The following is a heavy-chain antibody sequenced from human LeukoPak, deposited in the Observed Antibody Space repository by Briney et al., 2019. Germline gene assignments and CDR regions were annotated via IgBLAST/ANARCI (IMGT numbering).Heavy chain of an antibody. D-gene: IGHD3-10*01. CDR1: GFTFSSYA. CDR3: ARDEYWFGELCGIDY. Sequence: PGGSLRLSCVVSGFTFSSYAMHWVRQAPGKGLEWVAVIWYDGSNKYYADSVKGRFTISRDNSKNTLYLQMNSLRAEDTAVYYCARDEYWFGELCGIDYWGQGTLVTVSS. J-gene: IGHJ4*02. V-gene: IGHV3-33*08. CDR2: IWYDGSNK.